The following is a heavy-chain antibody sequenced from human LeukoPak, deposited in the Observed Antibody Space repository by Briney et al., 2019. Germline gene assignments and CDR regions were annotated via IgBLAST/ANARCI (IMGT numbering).Heavy chain of an antibody. CDR3: AKNPLYNSSGYFFPTFDS. CDR1: GLTFDIYA. Sequence: GGSLRLSCAASGLTFDIYAMSWVRQAPGKGLEWVSAVSSNGDSTYYADSVKGRFAISRDNTNNTLFLQMNSLRAEDTAVYYCAKNPLYNSSGYFFPTFDSWGQGTLVAVSS. D-gene: IGHD3-22*01. J-gene: IGHJ5*01. CDR2: VSSNGDST. V-gene: IGHV3-23*01.